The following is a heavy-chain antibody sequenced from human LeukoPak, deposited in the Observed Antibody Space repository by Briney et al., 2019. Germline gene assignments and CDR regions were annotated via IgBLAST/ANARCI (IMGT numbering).Heavy chain of an antibody. D-gene: IGHD3-10*01. V-gene: IGHV4-30-4*01. Sequence: SQTLSLTCTVSGGSISSGDYYWSWIRQPPGKGLEWIGYIYYSGSTYYNPSLKSRVTISVDTSKNQFSLKLSSVTAADTAVYYCVRSVTMVRGVMGFDPWGQGTLVTVSS. CDR1: GGSISSGDYY. CDR3: VRSVTMVRGVMGFDP. J-gene: IGHJ5*02. CDR2: IYYSGST.